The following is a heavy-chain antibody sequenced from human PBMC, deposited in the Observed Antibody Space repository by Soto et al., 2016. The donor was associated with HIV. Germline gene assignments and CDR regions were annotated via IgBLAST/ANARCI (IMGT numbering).Heavy chain of an antibody. D-gene: IGHD3-22*01. Sequence: EVQLLESGGGLVQPGGSLRLSCAASGFTFSSYAMSWVRQAPGKGLEWVSAISGSGGSTYYADSVKGRFTISRDNSKNTLYLQMNSLRAEDTAVYYCAKSNDSSGYQYDYYFDYWGQGTLVTVSS. CDR3: AKSNDSSGYQYDYYFDY. CDR1: GFTFSSYA. CDR2: ISGSGGST. V-gene: IGHV3-23*01. J-gene: IGHJ4*02.